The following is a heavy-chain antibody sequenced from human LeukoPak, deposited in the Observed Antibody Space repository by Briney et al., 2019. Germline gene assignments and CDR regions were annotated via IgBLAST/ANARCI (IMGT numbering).Heavy chain of an antibody. CDR3: AKDGYGDYVLVYFDY. J-gene: IGHJ4*02. V-gene: IGHV3-23*01. CDR1: GFTFSSYA. CDR2: ISGSGGST. D-gene: IGHD4-17*01. Sequence: GGSLRLSCAASGFTFSSYAVSWVRQAPGKGLEWVSAISGSGGSTYYADSVKGRFTISRDNSKNTLYLQMNSLRAEDTAVYYCAKDGYGDYVLVYFDYWGQGTLVTVSS.